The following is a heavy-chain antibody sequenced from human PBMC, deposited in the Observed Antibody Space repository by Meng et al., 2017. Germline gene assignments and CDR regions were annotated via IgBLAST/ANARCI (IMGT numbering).Heavy chain of an antibody. Sequence: SETLSLTCAVQGGSFSGYYWSWIRQPPGKGLEWIGEINHSGSTNYNPSLKSRVTISVDTSKNQFSLKLSSVTAADTAVYYCARETYYYDSSGYYRFFDYWGQGTLVTVSS. CDR2: INHSGST. CDR3: ARETYYYDSSGYYRFFDY. CDR1: GGSFSGYY. V-gene: IGHV4-34*01. J-gene: IGHJ4*02. D-gene: IGHD3-22*01.